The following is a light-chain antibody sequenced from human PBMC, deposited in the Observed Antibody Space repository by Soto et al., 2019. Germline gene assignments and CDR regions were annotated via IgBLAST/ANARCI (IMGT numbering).Light chain of an antibody. J-gene: IGKJ1*01. Sequence: DLQMSQSPSSLPASVGDRVTITCRPCKSINIYLNWYQQKEGQAPELLRYGESNLQSEVPSRFSGSGSGTELPLTISNLQPEDFATYCCQQSYMTPGTFGQGTTVE. CDR3: QQSYMTPGT. CDR1: KSINIY. CDR2: GES. V-gene: IGKV1-39*01.